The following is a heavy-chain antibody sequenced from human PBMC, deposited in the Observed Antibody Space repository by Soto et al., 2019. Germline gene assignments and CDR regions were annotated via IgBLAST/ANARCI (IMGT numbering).Heavy chain of an antibody. D-gene: IGHD1-26*01. V-gene: IGHV3-23*01. J-gene: IGHJ6*02. Sequence: GGSLRLSCAASGFTFSTYAMNWVRQGPGKGLEWVSAISGSSKNTYYADSVKGRFSISRDNSQSTLYLQMDSLRAEDTAIYYCAKRISGSYPNLGGGFYYYGMDVWGQGTTVTVSS. CDR3: AKRISGSYPNLGGGFYYYGMDV. CDR1: GFTFSTYA. CDR2: ISGSSKNT.